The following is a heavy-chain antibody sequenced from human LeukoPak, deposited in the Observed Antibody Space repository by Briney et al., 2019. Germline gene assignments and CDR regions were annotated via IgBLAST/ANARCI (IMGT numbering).Heavy chain of an antibody. J-gene: IGHJ5*02. V-gene: IGHV4-34*01. Sequence: SETLSLTCALYGGSFSVYYWSWIRQPPGKGLEWIGEINHSGSTNYNPSLKSRVTISVDTSKNQFSLKLSSVTAADTAVYYCTSQTVARWFDPWGQGTLVTVSS. CDR2: INHSGST. D-gene: IGHD1-14*01. CDR3: TSQTVARWFDP. CDR1: GGSFSVYY.